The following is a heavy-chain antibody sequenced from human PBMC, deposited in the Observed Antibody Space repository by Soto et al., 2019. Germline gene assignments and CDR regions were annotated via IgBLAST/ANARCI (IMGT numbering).Heavy chain of an antibody. Sequence: PGGSLRLSCAASGFTVSSNYMSWVRQTPGKGLEWVSVIYSGGSTYYADSVKGRFTISRDNSKNTLYLQMNSLRAEDTAVYYCARKTGGHYYYGMDVWGQGTTVTVSS. D-gene: IGHD1-1*01. CDR3: ARKTGGHYYYGMDV. J-gene: IGHJ6*02. CDR2: IYSGGST. CDR1: GFTVSSNY. V-gene: IGHV3-53*01.